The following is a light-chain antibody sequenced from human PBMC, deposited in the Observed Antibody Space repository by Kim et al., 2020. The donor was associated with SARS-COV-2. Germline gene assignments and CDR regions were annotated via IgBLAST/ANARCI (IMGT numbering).Light chain of an antibody. CDR1: QSIRNSF. J-gene: IGKJ4*01. V-gene: IGKV3-15*01. CDR3: QHYSDWPLA. Sequence: APGETATLSCRAGQSIRNSFLAWYQPKPGQAPRLLIYDASVRATGVPARFSGGGSGTEFTLTISSLQSEDFAVYYCQHYSDWPLAFGGGTKVDIK. CDR2: DAS.